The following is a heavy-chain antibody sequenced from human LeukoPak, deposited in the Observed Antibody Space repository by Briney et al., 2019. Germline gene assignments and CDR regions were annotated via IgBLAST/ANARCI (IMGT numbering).Heavy chain of an antibody. CDR2: ISSSGSTI. J-gene: IGHJ6*03. CDR1: GFTFSSYE. Sequence: PGGSLRLSCAASGFTFSSYEMNWVRQAPGKGLEWVSYISSSGSTIYYADSVKGRFTISRDNAKNTLYLQMNSLRAEDTAVYYCASYIYGLFEGYMDVWGKGTTVTVSS. D-gene: IGHD5-18*01. V-gene: IGHV3-48*03. CDR3: ASYIYGLFEGYMDV.